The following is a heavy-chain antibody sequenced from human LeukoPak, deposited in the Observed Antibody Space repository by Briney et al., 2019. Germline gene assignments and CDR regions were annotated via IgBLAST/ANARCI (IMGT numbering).Heavy chain of an antibody. CDR3: ARVRDGYGLYYFDY. V-gene: IGHV4-30-2*01. CDR2: IYHSGST. Sequence: SETLSLTCAVSGGFMSSGGYSWSWIRQPPGKGLEWIGYIYHSGSTYYNPSLKSRVTISVDRSKNQFSLKLSSVTAADTAVYYCARVRDGYGLYYFDYWGQGTLVTVSS. D-gene: IGHD5-24*01. J-gene: IGHJ4*02. CDR1: GGFMSSGGYS.